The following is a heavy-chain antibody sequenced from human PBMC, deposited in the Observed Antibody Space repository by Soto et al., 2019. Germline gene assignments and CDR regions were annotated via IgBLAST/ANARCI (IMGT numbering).Heavy chain of an antibody. CDR2: IHYSGST. CDR3: ARVDTMVRGAIDY. CDR1: GGSISSYY. J-gene: IGHJ4*02. Sequence: SETLSLTCTVSGGSISSYYWSWIRQPPGKGLEWIGYIHYSGSTNYNPSLKSRVTISVDTSKNQFSLKLSSVTAADTAVYYCARVDTMVRGAIDYWGQGTLVTVSS. V-gene: IGHV4-59*01. D-gene: IGHD3-10*01.